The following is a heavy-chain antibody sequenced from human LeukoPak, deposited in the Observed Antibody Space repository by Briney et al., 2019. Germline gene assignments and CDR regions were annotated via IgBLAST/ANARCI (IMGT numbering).Heavy chain of an antibody. J-gene: IGHJ6*02. D-gene: IGHD6-13*01. CDR3: TRDSFSSRGGIYYYFGMDV. Sequence: GGSLRLSCAASGFTFSSYGMHWVRQAPGKGLEWVAVISYDGSNKYYADSVKGRFTFSRDNAKRTLYLQMNSLRVEDMAVYYCTRDSFSSRGGIYYYFGMDVWGQGTTVTVSS. CDR2: ISYDGSNK. V-gene: IGHV3-30*03. CDR1: GFTFSSYG.